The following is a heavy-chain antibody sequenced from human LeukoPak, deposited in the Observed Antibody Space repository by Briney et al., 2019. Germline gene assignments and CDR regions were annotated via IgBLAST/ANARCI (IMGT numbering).Heavy chain of an antibody. CDR3: ARAPSYQFSSASAYYYYMDV. Sequence: GESLKISCEGSGYSFANFWIGWVRQMPGKGLEWMGIIYPGDSDTRYSPSFQGQVTISADKSISTAFLQWSSLKASDTAIYYCARAPSYQFSSASAYYYYMDVWGKGTTVTVSS. CDR1: GYSFANFW. J-gene: IGHJ6*03. D-gene: IGHD6-6*01. V-gene: IGHV5-51*01. CDR2: IYPGDSDT.